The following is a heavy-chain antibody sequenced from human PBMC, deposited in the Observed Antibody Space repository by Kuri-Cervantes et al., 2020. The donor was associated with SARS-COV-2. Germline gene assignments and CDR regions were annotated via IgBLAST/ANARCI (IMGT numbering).Heavy chain of an antibody. Sequence: GESLKISCAASGFTFSSYSMNWVRQAPGKGLEWVSSISSSSSYIYYADSVKGRFTISRDNSKNTLYLQMNSLRAEDTAVYYCARAGVKDIVATITSYYYYYGMDVWGQGTTVTVSS. D-gene: IGHD5-12*01. CDR1: GFTFSSYS. CDR3: ARAGVKDIVATITSYYYYYGMDV. J-gene: IGHJ6*02. V-gene: IGHV3-21*01. CDR2: ISSSSSYI.